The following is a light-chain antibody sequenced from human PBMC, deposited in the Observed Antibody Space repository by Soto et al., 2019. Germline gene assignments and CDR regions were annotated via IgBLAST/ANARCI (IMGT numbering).Light chain of an antibody. J-gene: IGLJ1*01. Sequence: QSVLTQPPSVSGAPGHRVTISCTGSSSNIGAGYDVHWYQQRPGTAPKLLIFGNINRPSGVPDRLSGSKSGTAASLAITGLQAEDEGDYYCQSYDSTLSARYVFGTGTKVT. V-gene: IGLV1-40*01. CDR3: QSYDSTLSARYV. CDR2: GNI. CDR1: SSNIGAGYD.